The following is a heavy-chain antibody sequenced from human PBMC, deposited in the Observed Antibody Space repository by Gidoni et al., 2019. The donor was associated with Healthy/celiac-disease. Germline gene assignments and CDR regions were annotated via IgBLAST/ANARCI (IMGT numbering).Heavy chain of an antibody. Sequence: QVQLVESGGGVVQPGRSLRLSCAASGFTFSSSAMHWVRQAPGKGLEWVAVISYDGSNKYYADSVKGRFTISRDNSKNTLYLQMNSLRAEDTAVYYCARDRGRGYCSSTSCYGYYYGMDVWGQGTTVTVSS. CDR1: GFTFSSSA. CDR3: ARDRGRGYCSSTSCYGYYYGMDV. V-gene: IGHV3-30-3*01. J-gene: IGHJ6*02. D-gene: IGHD2-2*01. CDR2: ISYDGSNK.